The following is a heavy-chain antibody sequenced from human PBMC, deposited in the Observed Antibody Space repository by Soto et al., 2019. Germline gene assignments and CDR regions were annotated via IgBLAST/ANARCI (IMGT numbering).Heavy chain of an antibody. V-gene: IGHV3-48*01. J-gene: IGHJ4*02. CDR2: ISSSSDTI. Sequence: GGSLRLSCAASGFTFSSYGMSWVRQAPGKGLEWVSYISSSSDTIYYADSVKGRFTISRDNVKNLLYLQMNSLRAEDTAVYYYTRSSTFFDYWGQGTPVTVSS. CDR1: GFTFSSYG. D-gene: IGHD6-6*01. CDR3: TRSSTFFDY.